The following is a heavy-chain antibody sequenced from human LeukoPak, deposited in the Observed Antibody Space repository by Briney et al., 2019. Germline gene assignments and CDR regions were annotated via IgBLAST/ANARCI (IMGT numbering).Heavy chain of an antibody. V-gene: IGHV4-34*01. CDR3: ARTTKQPWNRYYYYMDV. CDR1: GGSFSGYY. CDR2: INHSGST. Sequence: SETLSLTCAVYGGSFSGYYWSWIRQPPGKGLEWIGEINHSGSTNYNPSLKSRVTISVGTSKDQFSLKLSSVTAADTAVYYCARTTKQPWNRYYYYMDVWGKGTTVTVSS. J-gene: IGHJ6*03. D-gene: IGHD1-1*01.